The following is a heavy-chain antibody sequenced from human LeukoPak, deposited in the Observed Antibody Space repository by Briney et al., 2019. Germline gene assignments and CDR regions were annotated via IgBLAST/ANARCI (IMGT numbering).Heavy chain of an antibody. Sequence: GGSLRLSCAASGFTFASSVMNWVRQAPGKGLEWVSSFSGSGGSRYYADAVRGRFTVSRDNSKNTLYLIMTSLRAEDSAVYYCAKSSQLDYWGQGTLVTVPS. J-gene: IGHJ4*02. CDR2: FSGSGGSR. D-gene: IGHD6-6*01. CDR3: AKSSQLDY. V-gene: IGHV3-23*01. CDR1: GFTFASSV.